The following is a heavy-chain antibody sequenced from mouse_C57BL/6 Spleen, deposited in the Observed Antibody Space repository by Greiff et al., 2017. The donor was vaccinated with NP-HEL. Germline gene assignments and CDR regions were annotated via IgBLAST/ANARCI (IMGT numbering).Heavy chain of an antibody. J-gene: IGHJ4*01. CDR3: ARHGYYGSSYAMDY. CDR2: ISGGGGNT. Sequence: EVMLVEFGGGLVKPGGSLKLSCAASGFTFSSYTMSWVRQTPEKRLELVATISGGGGNTYYPDSVKGRFTISRDNAKNTLYLQMSSLRSEDTALYYCARHGYYGSSYAMDYWGQGTSVTVSS. D-gene: IGHD1-1*01. V-gene: IGHV5-9*01. CDR1: GFTFSSYT.